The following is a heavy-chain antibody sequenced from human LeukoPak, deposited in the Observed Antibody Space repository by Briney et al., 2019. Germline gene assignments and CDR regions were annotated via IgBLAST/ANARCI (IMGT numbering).Heavy chain of an antibody. V-gene: IGHV4-39*02. Sequence: SETLSLTCTVSGGSISSSSYYWGWTRQPPGKGLEWTGSIYYSGTTYYNPSLKSRVTISVDTVKIQFDPKLSTVTAADTAVYYCAREGYGSGSYYLYYYYFYLDVWGKGTTVTVS. J-gene: IGHJ6*03. CDR2: IYYSGTT. CDR3: AREGYGSGSYYLYYYYFYLDV. D-gene: IGHD3-10*01. CDR1: GGSISSSSYY.